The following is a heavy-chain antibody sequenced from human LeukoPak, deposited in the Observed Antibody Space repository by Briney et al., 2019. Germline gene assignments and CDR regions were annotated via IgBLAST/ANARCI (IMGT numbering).Heavy chain of an antibody. V-gene: IGHV3-9*01. CDR3: ANLSPGIAAAGTLLASADYYYMDV. CDR2: ISWNGATK. CDR1: GFTFVDYA. J-gene: IGHJ6*03. Sequence: PGGSLRLSCAASGFTFVDYAMHWVRQAPGQGLGWVAGISWNGATKDYAASVKGRFTISRDNAKNSVYLQMSSLRPEDSAFYYCANLSPGIAAAGTLLASADYYYMDVWGKGTTVTVSS. D-gene: IGHD6-13*01.